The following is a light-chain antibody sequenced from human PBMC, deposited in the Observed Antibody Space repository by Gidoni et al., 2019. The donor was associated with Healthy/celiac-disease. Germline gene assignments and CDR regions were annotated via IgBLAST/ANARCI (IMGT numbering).Light chain of an antibody. CDR1: QSVSSY. V-gene: IGKV3-11*01. CDR2: DAS. Sequence: EIVLTQSPATLSLSPGERATLSCRASQSVSSYLAWYQQKPGQAPRLLIYDASNRATGIPARLRGSGSGTDFTLTISSLEPEDFAVYYCQQRSNGPWTFGQGTKVEIK. CDR3: QQRSNGPWT. J-gene: IGKJ1*01.